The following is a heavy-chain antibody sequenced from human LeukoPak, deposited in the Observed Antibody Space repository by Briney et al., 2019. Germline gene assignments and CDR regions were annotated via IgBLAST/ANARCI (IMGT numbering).Heavy chain of an antibody. J-gene: IGHJ6*03. CDR2: IYPGDSDT. Sequence: GESLKISCKGSGYSFTSYWIGWVRQMPGKGLEWMGIIYPGDSDTRYSPSFRGQVTISADKSISTAYLQWSSLKASDTAMYYCARQAYCGGDCYDYYYYMDVWGKGTTVTISS. CDR3: ARQAYCGGDCYDYYYYMDV. CDR1: GYSFTSYW. D-gene: IGHD2-21*02. V-gene: IGHV5-51*01.